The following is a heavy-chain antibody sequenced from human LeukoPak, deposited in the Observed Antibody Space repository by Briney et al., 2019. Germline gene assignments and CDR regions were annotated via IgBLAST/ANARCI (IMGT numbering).Heavy chain of an antibody. CDR3: VRPKRTTVVTFAFDI. CDR1: GFTFSSYS. J-gene: IGHJ3*02. Sequence: GGSLRLSCAASGFTFSSYSMNWVRQAPGKGLEWVSYISSSSSTIYYADSVKGRFTISRDNAKNSLYLQMNSLRAEDTAVYYCVRPKRTTVVTFAFDIWGQGTMVTVSS. D-gene: IGHD4-23*01. CDR2: ISSSSSTI. V-gene: IGHV3-48*04.